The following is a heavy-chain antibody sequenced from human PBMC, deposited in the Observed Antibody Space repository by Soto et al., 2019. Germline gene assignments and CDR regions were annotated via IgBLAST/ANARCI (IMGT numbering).Heavy chain of an antibody. CDR3: ALLWFGEPPGYYGMDV. CDR1: GGTFSSYA. Sequence: QVQLVQSGAEVKKPGSSVKVSCKASGGTFSSYAISWVRQAPGQGLEWMGGIIPIFGTANYAQKFQGRVTITADESTSTAYMELSSLRSEDTAVYYCALLWFGEPPGYYGMDVWGQGTTVTVSS. D-gene: IGHD3-10*01. J-gene: IGHJ6*02. V-gene: IGHV1-69*01. CDR2: IIPIFGTA.